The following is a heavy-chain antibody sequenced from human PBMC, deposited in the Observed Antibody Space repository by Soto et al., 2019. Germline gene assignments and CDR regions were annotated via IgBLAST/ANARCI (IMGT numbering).Heavy chain of an antibody. J-gene: IGHJ4*02. CDR3: ARGHPGNWGGLYYFDY. CDR1: GGSFSGYY. V-gene: IGHV4-34*01. D-gene: IGHD7-27*01. Sequence: SETLSLTCAVYGGSFSGYYWSWIRQPPGKGLEWIGEINHSGSTNYNPSLKSRVTISVDTSKNQFSLKLSSVTAADTAVYYCARGHPGNWGGLYYFDYWGQGTLVTAPQ. CDR2: INHSGST.